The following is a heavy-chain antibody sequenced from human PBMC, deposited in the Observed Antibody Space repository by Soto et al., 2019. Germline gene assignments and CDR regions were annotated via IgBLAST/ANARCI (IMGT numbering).Heavy chain of an antibody. Sequence: SLRLSCAASVCTFNSYAMNWVRQAPGKGLAWVSAIGTDGNTYYANSVKGRFTISRDNSRTTLYLQMNSLRVDDTALYYCVRKYPGTRPFDYWGQGTLVTVSS. V-gene: IGHV3-23*01. CDR1: VCTFNSYA. D-gene: IGHD2-2*01. CDR2: IGTDGNT. CDR3: VRKYPGTRPFDY. J-gene: IGHJ4*01.